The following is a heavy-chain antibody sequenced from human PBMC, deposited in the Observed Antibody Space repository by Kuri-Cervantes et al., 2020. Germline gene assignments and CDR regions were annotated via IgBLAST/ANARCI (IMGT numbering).Heavy chain of an antibody. CDR3: AREDYDFWSGYRYYGMDV. J-gene: IGHJ6*02. CDR2: ISYDGSNK. V-gene: IGHV3-30-3*01. Sequence: GESLKISCAASGFTFSSYAMHWVRQAPGKGLGWVAVISYDGSNKYYADSVKGRFTISRDNSKNTLYLQMNSLRAEDTAVYYCAREDYDFWSGYRYYGMDVWGQGTTVTVSS. CDR1: GFTFSSYA. D-gene: IGHD3-3*01.